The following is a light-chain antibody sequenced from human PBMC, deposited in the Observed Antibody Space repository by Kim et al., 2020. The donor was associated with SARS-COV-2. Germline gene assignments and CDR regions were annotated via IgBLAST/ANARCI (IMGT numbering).Light chain of an antibody. J-gene: IGLJ2*01. CDR1: KLGDKY. Sequence: VSPGQTASITCAGDKLGDKYACWYQQKPGQSPVLVIYQDSKRPSGIPERFSGSNSGNTATLTISGTQAMDEADYYCQAWDSSTVVFGGGTKVTVL. V-gene: IGLV3-1*01. CDR2: QDS. CDR3: QAWDSSTVV.